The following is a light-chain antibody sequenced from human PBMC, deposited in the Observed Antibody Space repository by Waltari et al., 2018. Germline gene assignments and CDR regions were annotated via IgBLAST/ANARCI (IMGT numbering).Light chain of an antibody. J-gene: IGLJ2*01. CDR1: KLGDKY. Sequence: SYELTQPPSVSVSPGQTARITCSGDKLGDKYVCWYQQKPGQSPVLVIFQDSKRRSGIPERFSGSNSGNTATLTISGTQAMDEADYYCQAWDSSTVVFGGGTKLTVL. V-gene: IGLV3-1*01. CDR2: QDS. CDR3: QAWDSSTVV.